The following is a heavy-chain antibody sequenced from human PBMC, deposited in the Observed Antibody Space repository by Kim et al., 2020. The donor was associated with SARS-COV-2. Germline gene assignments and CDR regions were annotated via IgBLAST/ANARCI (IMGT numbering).Heavy chain of an antibody. CDR3: ARMGAFSAKFYDSSVHNWFDP. Sequence: SETLSLTCAVYGGSFSAYYWSWIRQPPGKGLEWIGEINHSGSTNYNPSLKSRVTISVDTSKNQFSLKLSSVTAADTAVYYCARMGAFSAKFYDSSVHNWFDPWGQGTLVTVSS. CDR2: INHSGST. D-gene: IGHD3-22*01. CDR1: GGSFSAYY. V-gene: IGHV4-34*01. J-gene: IGHJ5*02.